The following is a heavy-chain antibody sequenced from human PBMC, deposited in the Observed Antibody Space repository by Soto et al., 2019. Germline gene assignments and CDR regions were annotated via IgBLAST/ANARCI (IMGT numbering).Heavy chain of an antibody. CDR1: GFSLSTNA. D-gene: IGHD6-13*01. V-gene: IGHV3-23*01. CDR2: IRGTGDTT. Sequence: EVQLLESGGGLEQPGGSLRLSCAASGFSLSTNAMSWVRQAPGKGLEWVSGIRGTGDTTYYADSVKGRFIISRDYSKNTLYLQMNSLRAEDTAVYYCAKTYGSSGYGLFDYWGQGTLVTVSS. J-gene: IGHJ4*02. CDR3: AKTYGSSGYGLFDY.